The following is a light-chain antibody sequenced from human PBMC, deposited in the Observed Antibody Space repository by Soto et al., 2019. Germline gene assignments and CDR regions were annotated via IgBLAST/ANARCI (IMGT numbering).Light chain of an antibody. V-gene: IGKV3D-20*02. CDR3: QQRSNWPS. J-gene: IGKJ5*01. Sequence: DIVLTQSPGTLSLSPGEIATFSCRASQSLNSSYLAWYQQKPGQAPRLLIYDASSRATGIPARFSGSGSGTDFTLTISSLEPEDFAVYYCQQRSNWPSFGQGTRLEI. CDR2: DAS. CDR1: QSLNSSY.